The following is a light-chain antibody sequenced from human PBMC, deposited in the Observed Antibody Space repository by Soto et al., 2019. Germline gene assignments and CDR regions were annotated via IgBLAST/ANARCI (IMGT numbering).Light chain of an antibody. V-gene: IGLV2-14*01. CDR3: SSYTTSTYFIL. J-gene: IGLJ2*01. CDR2: EVS. CDR1: SSDIGNYDF. Sequence: QSVLTQPASVSGSPGQSITISCTGTSSDIGNYDFVSWYQQVPGTAPKGMFYEVSSRPSGVSNRFSGSKSGNTASLTISGLQAEDEAYYYCSSYTTSTYFILFGGGTKLTVL.